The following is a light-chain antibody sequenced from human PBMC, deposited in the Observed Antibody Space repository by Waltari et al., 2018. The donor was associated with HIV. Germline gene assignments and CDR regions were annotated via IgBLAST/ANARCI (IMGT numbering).Light chain of an antibody. CDR2: EVS. CDR1: SSHVGGSNS. Sequence: QSALTQPASVSGSPGQSITISCTGTSSHVGGSNSVSWYQQHPGKAPKLMIYEVSNRPSGVSNRFSGSKSGNTASLTNSGLQAEDEADYYCSSCTISSTYVFGTGTKVTVL. CDR3: SSCTISSTYV. V-gene: IGLV2-14*01. J-gene: IGLJ1*01.